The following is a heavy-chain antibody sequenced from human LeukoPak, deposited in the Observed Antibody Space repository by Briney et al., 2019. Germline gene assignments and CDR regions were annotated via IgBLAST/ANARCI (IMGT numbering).Heavy chain of an antibody. V-gene: IGHV4-34*01. CDR2: INHGGST. D-gene: IGHD2-15*01. Sequence: PSETLSLTCAVYGASFSGYYWSWIRQPPGKGLEWIGEINHGGSTNYNPSLKSRVTISVEKSKNQLSLRLSSVAAADTAVYYCARGGSCSGGSCYPGSFDYWGQGTLVTVSS. CDR1: GASFSGYY. J-gene: IGHJ4*02. CDR3: ARGGSCSGGSCYPGSFDY.